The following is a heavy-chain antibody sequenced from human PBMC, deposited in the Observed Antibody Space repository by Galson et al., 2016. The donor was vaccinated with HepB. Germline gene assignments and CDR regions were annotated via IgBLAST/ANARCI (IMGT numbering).Heavy chain of an antibody. CDR1: GDSISNYY. Sequence: SETLSLTCTVSGDSISNYYCSWIRQPPGKALAWIGYRFYSGTTDYNSSLKSRVTISVDTSKNQFSLKLSSVTAADTALYYCATTYCGADCSHVYAFDFWGQGTMVTVSS. CDR2: RFYSGTT. D-gene: IGHD2-21*01. V-gene: IGHV4-59*01. J-gene: IGHJ3*01. CDR3: ATTYCGADCSHVYAFDF.